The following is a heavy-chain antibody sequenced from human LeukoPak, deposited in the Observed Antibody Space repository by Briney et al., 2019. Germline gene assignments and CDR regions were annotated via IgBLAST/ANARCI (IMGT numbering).Heavy chain of an antibody. J-gene: IGHJ4*02. Sequence: PGGSLRLSCAASGFTFSSYAMHWVRQAPGKGLEWVAVISYDGSNKYYAESVRGRFTISRDNSRNTLYLQMNSLGAEDTAVYYCAKDWGYDILIPLDYWGRGTLVTVSS. CDR3: AKDWGYDILIPLDY. CDR2: ISYDGSNK. CDR1: GFTFSSYA. V-gene: IGHV3-30-3*01. D-gene: IGHD3-9*01.